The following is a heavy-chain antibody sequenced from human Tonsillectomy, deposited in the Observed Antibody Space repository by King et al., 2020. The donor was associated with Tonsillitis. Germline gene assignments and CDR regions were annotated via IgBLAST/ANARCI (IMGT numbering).Heavy chain of an antibody. D-gene: IGHD3-10*01. CDR2: INPNSGAT. Sequence: VQLVQSGAEVKKPGASVKVSCKASAYTVSNYYLHWVRQAPGQGLEWMGWINPNSGATNYAQKFQGRVTMTRDTSISTAYMEVSRLRSDDTAVYYCARVNMGRRNQDFDYWGQGTLVTVSS. V-gene: IGHV1-2*02. J-gene: IGHJ4*02. CDR3: ARVNMGRRNQDFDY. CDR1: AYTVSNYY.